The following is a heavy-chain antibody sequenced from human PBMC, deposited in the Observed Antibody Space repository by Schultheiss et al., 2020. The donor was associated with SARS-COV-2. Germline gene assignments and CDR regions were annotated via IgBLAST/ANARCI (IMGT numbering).Heavy chain of an antibody. CDR3: ARVSTAMVLYWFDP. V-gene: IGHV1-2*02. CDR1: GYTFTSYA. D-gene: IGHD5-18*01. J-gene: IGHJ5*02. CDR2: INPNSGGT. Sequence: ASVKVSCKASGYTFTSYAMHWVRQAPGQRLEWMGWINPNSGGTNYAQKFQGRVTMTRDTSISTAYMELSRLRSDDTAVYYCARVSTAMVLYWFDPWGQGTLVTVSS.